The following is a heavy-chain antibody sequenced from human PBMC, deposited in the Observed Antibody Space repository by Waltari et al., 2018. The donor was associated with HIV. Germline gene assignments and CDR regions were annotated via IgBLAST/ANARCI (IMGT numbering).Heavy chain of an antibody. CDR2: IYYSGST. J-gene: IGHJ6*02. CDR3: ARAGWYNYYYYGMDV. Sequence: QVQLQESGPGLVKPSETLSLPCTVSGGSISRYYWRWIRQPPGKGLEWIGYIYYSGSTNYNPSLKSRVTISVDTSKNQFSLKLSSVTAADTAVYYCARAGWYNYYYYGMDVWGQGTTVTVSS. V-gene: IGHV4-59*01. D-gene: IGHD6-19*01. CDR1: GGSISRYY.